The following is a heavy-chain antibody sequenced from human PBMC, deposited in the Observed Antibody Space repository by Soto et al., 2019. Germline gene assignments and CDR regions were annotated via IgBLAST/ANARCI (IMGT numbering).Heavy chain of an antibody. CDR3: VREAIEQLVPFYYYYYGMDV. D-gene: IGHD6-6*01. J-gene: IGHJ6*02. CDR2: INHSGST. Sequence: SETLSLTCAVYGGSFSGYYWSWLRQPPGKGLEWIGEINHSGSTNYNPSLKSRVTISVDTSKNQFSLKLSSVTAADTAVYYCVREAIEQLVPFYYYYYGMDVWGQGTTVTVSS. V-gene: IGHV4-34*01. CDR1: GGSFSGYY.